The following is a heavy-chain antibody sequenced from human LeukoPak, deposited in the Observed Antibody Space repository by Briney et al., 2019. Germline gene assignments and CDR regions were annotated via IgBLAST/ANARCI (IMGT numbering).Heavy chain of an antibody. CDR1: GGSFSGYY. J-gene: IGHJ4*02. CDR3: ARLYSSGWYAGGEENDY. V-gene: IGHV4-34*01. Sequence: SETLSLTCAVYGGSFSGYYWSWIRQPPGKGLEWIGEINHSGSTNYNPSLKSRVTISVDTSKNQFSLKLSSVTAADTAVYYCARLYSSGWYAGGEENDYWGQGTLVTVSS. CDR2: INHSGST. D-gene: IGHD6-19*01.